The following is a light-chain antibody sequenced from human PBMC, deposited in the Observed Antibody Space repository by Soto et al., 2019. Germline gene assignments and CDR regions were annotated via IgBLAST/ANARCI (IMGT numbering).Light chain of an antibody. CDR1: ESVSRN. CDR3: QQYGSSPTWT. V-gene: IGKV3-20*01. CDR2: DAS. Sequence: EIVMTHSPATLSVSPWERATLSCRASESVSRNLAWYQQKPGQAPRLLIYDASTRATGIPDRFSGSGSGTDFTLTISRLEPEDFAVYYCQQYGSSPTWTFGQGTKVDIK. J-gene: IGKJ1*01.